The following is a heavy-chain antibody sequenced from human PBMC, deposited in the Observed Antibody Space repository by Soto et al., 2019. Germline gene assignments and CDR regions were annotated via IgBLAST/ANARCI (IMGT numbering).Heavy chain of an antibody. CDR3: AKYHVEQLACAFDV. Sequence: LRLSCAVSGFTFSNYAMTWVRQAPGKGLEWVSAIGSSGVTTTIYYADSVKGRFTISRDNFKNTLYLQMDSLRAEATAVYYCAKYHVEQLACAFDVRGQLTMVT. J-gene: IGHJ3*01. D-gene: IGHD6-13*01. CDR1: GFTFSNYA. CDR2: IGSSGVTTTI. V-gene: IGHV3-23*01.